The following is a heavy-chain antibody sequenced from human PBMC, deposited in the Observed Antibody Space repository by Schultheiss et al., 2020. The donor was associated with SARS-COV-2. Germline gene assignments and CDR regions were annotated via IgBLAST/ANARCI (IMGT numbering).Heavy chain of an antibody. CDR1: GFTFSSHA. CDR2: INHSGST. J-gene: IGHJ6*02. V-gene: IGHV4-34*01. Sequence: GSLRLSCVTSGFTFSSHAMSWVRQTPGKGLEWIGEINHSGSTNYNPTLESRVTISVDTSKNQFSLKLSSVTAADTAVYYCARDLGYDFWSGYPPRYYYYGMDVWGQGTTVTVSS. CDR3: ARDLGYDFWSGYPPRYYYYGMDV. D-gene: IGHD3-3*01.